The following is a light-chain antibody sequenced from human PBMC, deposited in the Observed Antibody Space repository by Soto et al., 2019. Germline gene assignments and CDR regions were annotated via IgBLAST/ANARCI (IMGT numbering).Light chain of an antibody. CDR1: QSISSS. CDR3: QQYGGSPRIT. Sequence: EIVMTRSPATLSVSPGERATLSCRASQSISSSLAWYQQKPGQAPRLLIYGASTRATGIPARFSGSGSGTDFTLIINRLEPEDVAIYYCQQYGGSPRITFGQGTRLEIK. CDR2: GAS. J-gene: IGKJ5*01. V-gene: IGKV3-15*01.